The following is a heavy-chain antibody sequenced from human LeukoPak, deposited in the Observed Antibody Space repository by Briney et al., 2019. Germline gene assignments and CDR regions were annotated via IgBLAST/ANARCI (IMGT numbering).Heavy chain of an antibody. CDR2: ITSSGSII. CDR1: GFTFSSYD. Sequence: PGGSLRLSCAASGFTFSSYDMNWVRQAPGKGLEWVSYITSSGSIINYADSVKGRFTISRDNAKKLLYLQMNSLRAEDTAVYYCARVLSVLVGLADYWGQGTLVTVSS. CDR3: ARVLSVLVGLADY. J-gene: IGHJ4*02. V-gene: IGHV3-48*03. D-gene: IGHD2/OR15-2a*01.